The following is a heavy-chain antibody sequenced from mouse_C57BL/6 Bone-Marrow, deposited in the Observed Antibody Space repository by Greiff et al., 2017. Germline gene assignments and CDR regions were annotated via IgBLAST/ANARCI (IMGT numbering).Heavy chain of an antibody. CDR2: INPGSGGT. Sequence: QVQLKESGAELVRPGTSVKVSCKASGYAFTNYLIEWVKQRPGQVLEWIGVINPGSGGTNYNEKFKGKATLTADKSSSTAYMQLSSLTSEDSAVYFCARAKNWDSWFAYWGQGTLVTVSA. D-gene: IGHD4-1*01. CDR3: ARAKNWDSWFAY. V-gene: IGHV1-54*01. CDR1: GYAFTNYL. J-gene: IGHJ3*01.